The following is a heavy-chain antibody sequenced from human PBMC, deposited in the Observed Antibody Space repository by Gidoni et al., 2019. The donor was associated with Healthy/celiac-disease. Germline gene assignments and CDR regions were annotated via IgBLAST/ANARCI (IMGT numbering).Heavy chain of an antibody. CDR3: AADPRYSSGWYYYYGMDV. D-gene: IGHD6-19*01. J-gene: IGHJ6*02. CDR2: IVVGSGNT. CDR1: GFTFTSSA. Sequence: QMQLVQSGPEVKKPGTSVKVSCKASGFTFTSSAMQWVRQARGQRLEWIGWIVVGSGNTNYAQKFQERVTITRDMSTSTAYMELSSLRSEDTAVYYCAADPRYSSGWYYYYGMDVWGQGTTVTVSS. V-gene: IGHV1-58*02.